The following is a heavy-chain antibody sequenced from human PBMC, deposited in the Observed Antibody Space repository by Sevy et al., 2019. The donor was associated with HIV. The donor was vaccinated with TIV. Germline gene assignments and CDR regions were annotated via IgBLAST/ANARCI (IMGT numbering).Heavy chain of an antibody. V-gene: IGHV3-7*01. CDR3: ARLKLHYDPYYFDL. J-gene: IGHJ4*02. CDR2: IKQDGSMK. CDR1: GFTFSDYW. D-gene: IGHD3-16*01. Sequence: GGSLRLSCAASGFTFSDYWMSWVRQAPEKGLEWVANIKQDGSMKYYVDSIKGRFIVSRDNAKKSLYLEMSSLRAEDTAVYYCARLKLHYDPYYFDLWGQGTLVTVSS.